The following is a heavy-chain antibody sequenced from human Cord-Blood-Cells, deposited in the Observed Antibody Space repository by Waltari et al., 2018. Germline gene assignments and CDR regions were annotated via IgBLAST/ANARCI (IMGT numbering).Heavy chain of an antibody. V-gene: IGHV1-24*01. D-gene: IGHD1-26*01. CDR1: GYTPTEFS. J-gene: IGHJ3*02. CDR3: ATDLYSGSYYAFDI. CDR2: FDPEDGET. Sequence: QVQLVQSGAEVKKPGASVKVSCKVSGYTPTEFSMHWVRQAPGKGLEWMGGFDPEDGETIYAQKFQGRVTMTEDTSTDTAYMELSSLRSEDTAVYYCATDLYSGSYYAFDIWGQGTMVTVSS.